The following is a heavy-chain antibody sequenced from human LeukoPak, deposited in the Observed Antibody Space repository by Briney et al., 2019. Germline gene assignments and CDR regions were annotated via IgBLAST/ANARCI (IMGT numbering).Heavy chain of an antibody. CDR1: GFTFSGYW. Sequence: GGSLRLSCAASGFTFSGYWMSWVRQAPGKGLEWVSAISGSGGSTYYADSVKGRFTISRDNSKNTLYLQMNSLRAEDTAVYYCAKDREVLISFIDYWGQGTLVTVSS. J-gene: IGHJ4*02. CDR3: AKDREVLISFIDY. D-gene: IGHD1-26*01. V-gene: IGHV3-23*01. CDR2: ISGSGGST.